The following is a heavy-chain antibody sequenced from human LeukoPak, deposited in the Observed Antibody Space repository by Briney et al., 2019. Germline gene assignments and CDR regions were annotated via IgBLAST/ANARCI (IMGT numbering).Heavy chain of an antibody. Sequence: PGGSLRLSCAASGFTFSTYGMHWVRQAPGKGLEWVALIRYDGSNEYYGDSVKGRFTISRDNSKNTLYLQMNSLRAEDTAVYYCARIPNNWNHYYFDYWGQGTLVTVSS. D-gene: IGHD1-14*01. CDR3: ARIPNNWNHYYFDY. CDR2: IRYDGSNE. J-gene: IGHJ4*02. CDR1: GFTFSTYG. V-gene: IGHV3-30*02.